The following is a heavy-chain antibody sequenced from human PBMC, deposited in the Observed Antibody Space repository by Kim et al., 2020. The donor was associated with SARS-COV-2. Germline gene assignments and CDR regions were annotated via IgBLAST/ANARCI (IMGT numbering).Heavy chain of an antibody. CDR3: ASNAYDFWCGYGDYYYKDV. Sequence: SETLSLTCTVSGGSFSSYYWSWIRQPPGKGLEWIGYIYYSGSTNYNPSLKSRVIIFADTSKNQFSLKLSYVTAADTAVYYCASNAYDFWCGYGDYYYKDV. D-gene: IGHD3-3*01. CDR2: IYYSGST. CDR1: GGSFSSYY. V-gene: IGHV4-59*08. J-gene: IGHJ6*03.